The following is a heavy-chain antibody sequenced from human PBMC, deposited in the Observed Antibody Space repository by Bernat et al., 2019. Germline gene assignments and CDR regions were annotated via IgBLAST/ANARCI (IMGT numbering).Heavy chain of an antibody. D-gene: IGHD1-26*01. CDR1: GGSISSSSYY. Sequence: QLQLQESGPGLVKPSETLSLTCTVSGGSISSSSYYWGWIRQPPGKGLEWIGSIYYSGSTYYNPSLKSRVTISVDTSKNQFSLKLSSVTAADTAVYYGVRHGHRWELLAEFDYWGQGTLVTVSS. CDR3: VRHGHRWELLAEFDY. CDR2: IYYSGST. J-gene: IGHJ4*02. V-gene: IGHV4-39*01.